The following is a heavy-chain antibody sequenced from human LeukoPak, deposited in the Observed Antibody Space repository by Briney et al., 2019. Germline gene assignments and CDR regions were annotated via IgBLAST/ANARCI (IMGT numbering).Heavy chain of an antibody. CDR1: GFTFRRYA. J-gene: IGHJ5*02. Sequence: HTGGSLRLSCAASGFTFRRYAMSWVRQAPGKGLEWVSAISGSGGSTYYADSVKGRFTISRDNSKNTMYLQMNSLRAEDTAVYYCAKDGEVVDTTMVISNWFDPWGQGTLVTVSS. CDR3: AKDGEVVDTTMVISNWFDP. D-gene: IGHD5-18*01. CDR2: ISGSGGST. V-gene: IGHV3-23*01.